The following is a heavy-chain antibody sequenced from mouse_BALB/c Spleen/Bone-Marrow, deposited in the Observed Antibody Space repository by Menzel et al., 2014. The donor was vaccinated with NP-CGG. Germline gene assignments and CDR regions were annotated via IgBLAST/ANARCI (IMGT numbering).Heavy chain of an antibody. D-gene: IGHD1-1*01. CDR1: GFNIKDTY. Sequence: VQLQQSGAELVKPGASVKLSCTASGFNIKDTYMHWVKQRPEQGLEWIGRTDPANGNTKYDPKFQGRATITADTSSNTAYLQLSSLTSEDTAVYHCASYYYGSSSFAYWGQGTLVTVSA. CDR2: TDPANGNT. V-gene: IGHV14-3*02. CDR3: ASYYYGSSSFAY. J-gene: IGHJ3*01.